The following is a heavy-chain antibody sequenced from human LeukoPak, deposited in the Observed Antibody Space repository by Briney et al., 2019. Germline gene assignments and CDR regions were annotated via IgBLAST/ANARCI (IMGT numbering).Heavy chain of an antibody. Sequence: GGSLRLSCAASGFSFGSEAMTWVRQAPGRGLEWVSSVSDRSPSPIYADSVKGRFTISRDNSKNTLYLQMNSLRAEDTAVYYCAKLQYGSGSYYNAIDYWGQGTLVTVSS. V-gene: IGHV3-23*01. J-gene: IGHJ4*02. CDR1: GFSFGSEA. CDR3: AKLQYGSGSYYNAIDY. CDR2: VSDRSPSP. D-gene: IGHD3-10*01.